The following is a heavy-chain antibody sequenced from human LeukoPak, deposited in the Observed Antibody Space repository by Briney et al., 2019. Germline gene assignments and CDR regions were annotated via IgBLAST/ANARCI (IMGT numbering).Heavy chain of an antibody. D-gene: IGHD1-26*01. V-gene: IGHV3-23*01. CDR1: GFTFSSYA. CDR2: ISGSGGST. Sequence: GGSLRLSCAASGFTFSSYAMSWVRQAPGKGLEWVSAISGSGGSTYYADSVKGRFTISRDNSKNTLYLQMNSLRAEDTAVYYCAKDVGATRSRPWHLLPVGYWGQGTLVTVSS. J-gene: IGHJ4*02. CDR3: AKDVGATRSRPWHLLPVGY.